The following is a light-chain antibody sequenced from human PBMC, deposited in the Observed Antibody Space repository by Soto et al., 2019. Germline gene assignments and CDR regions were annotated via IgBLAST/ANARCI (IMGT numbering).Light chain of an antibody. Sequence: QSVLTQPPSASGSPGQSVTISCTGTSSDVGGYNYVSWYQQHPGKAPKLMIYEVIKRPSGVPDRFSGSKSGNTASLTVSGLQAEDEADYYCSSFAGSTNFAVFGNGTKVTVL. J-gene: IGLJ1*01. CDR1: SSDVGGYNY. CDR3: SSFAGSTNFAV. CDR2: EVI. V-gene: IGLV2-8*01.